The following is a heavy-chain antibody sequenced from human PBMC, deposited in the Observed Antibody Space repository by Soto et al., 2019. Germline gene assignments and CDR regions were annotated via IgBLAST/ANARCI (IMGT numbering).Heavy chain of an antibody. CDR2: IIPLLGIA. CDR1: GGTFSSYT. V-gene: IGHV1-69*02. D-gene: IGHD6-19*01. J-gene: IGHJ4*02. CDR3: NLFSYIAVAVLVGY. Sequence: QVQLVQSGAEVKKPGSPVKVSCKASGGTFSSYTISWVRQAPGQGLEWMGRIIPLLGIANYAPKFQGRVTIPADKSTSTAYMDLSSLISDDTAVYYCNLFSYIAVAVLVGYWGQGTLVTVSS.